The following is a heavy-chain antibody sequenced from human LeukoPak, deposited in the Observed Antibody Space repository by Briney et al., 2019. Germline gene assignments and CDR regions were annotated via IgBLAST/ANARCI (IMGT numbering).Heavy chain of an antibody. CDR2: ISSSGSTI. J-gene: IGHJ4*02. CDR1: GFTFSDYY. V-gene: IGHV3-11*01. D-gene: IGHD3-22*01. Sequence: GGSLRLSCAASGFTFSDYYMSWIRQAPGRGLEWVSYISSSGSTIYYADSVKGRFTISRDNAKNSLYLQMNSLRAEDTAVYYCAREPHYYDSSGTGYWGQGTLVTVSS. CDR3: AREPHYYDSSGTGY.